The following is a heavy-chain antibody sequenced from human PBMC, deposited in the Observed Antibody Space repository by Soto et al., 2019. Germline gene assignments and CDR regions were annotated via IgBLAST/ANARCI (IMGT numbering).Heavy chain of an antibody. V-gene: IGHV5-51*01. CDR2: IYPGDSDT. CDR3: ARRSLTAAAGKNLHYYYGMEV. D-gene: IGHD6-13*01. CDR1: GYSFTSYW. Sequence: GESLKISCKGSGYSFTSYWIGWVRQMPGKGLEWMGIIYPGDSDTRYSPSFQGQVTISADKSIGTAYLQWSSLKASDTAMYYCARRSLTAAAGKNLHYYYGMEVWGQGTTVTVS. J-gene: IGHJ6*02.